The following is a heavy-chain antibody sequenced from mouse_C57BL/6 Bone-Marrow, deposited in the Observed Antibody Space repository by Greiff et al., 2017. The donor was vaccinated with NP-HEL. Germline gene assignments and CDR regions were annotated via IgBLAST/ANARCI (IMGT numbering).Heavy chain of an antibody. V-gene: IGHV1-53*01. J-gene: IGHJ2*01. D-gene: IGHD3-3*01. CDR1: GYTFTSYW. CDR2: INPCNGGT. Sequence: VQLLQPGPELVKPGASVKLSCKASGYTFTSYWLHWLKQRLGQGLQWIGDINPCNGGTNYNEKFKSKATLTVDKSSSTAYMQLSSLTSEDSAVYYCAREEGPYYFDYWGQGTTLTVSS. CDR3: AREEGPYYFDY.